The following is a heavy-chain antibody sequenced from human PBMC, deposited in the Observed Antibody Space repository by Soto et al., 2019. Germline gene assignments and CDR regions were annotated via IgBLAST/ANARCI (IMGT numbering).Heavy chain of an antibody. V-gene: IGHV4-30-2*01. CDR2: IYHSGST. CDR1: GGSISSGGYS. Sequence: QLQLQESGSGLVKHSQTLSLTCAVSGGSISSGGYSWSWIRQPPGKGLEWIGYIYHSGSTYYNPSLRSRVTISVNRSKHQFSLKLSSVTTADTALYYCARVLSGRQTNWFAPWGQGKLVTVSS. CDR3: ARVLSGRQTNWFAP. J-gene: IGHJ5*02. D-gene: IGHD2-15*01.